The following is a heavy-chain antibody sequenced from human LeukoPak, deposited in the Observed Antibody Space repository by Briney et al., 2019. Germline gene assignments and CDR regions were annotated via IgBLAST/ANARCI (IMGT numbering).Heavy chain of an antibody. CDR2: IKQDGSEK. CDR1: GFTFSRSW. J-gene: IGHJ4*02. CDR3: ARESYFYDSSGNYPRLDY. D-gene: IGHD3-22*01. Sequence: GGSLRLSCAASGFTFSRSWMNWVRQAPGKGLKWVANIKQDGSEKYYVDFVKGRFTISRDNAKNSLYLQMNSLRAEDTAVYYCARESYFYDSSGNYPRLDYWGQGTLVTVSS. V-gene: IGHV3-7*01.